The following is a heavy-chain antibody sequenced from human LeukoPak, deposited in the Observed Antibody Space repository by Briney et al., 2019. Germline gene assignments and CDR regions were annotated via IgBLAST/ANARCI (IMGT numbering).Heavy chain of an antibody. V-gene: IGHV3-30*02. Sequence: GGSLRLSCAASGFTFSSYGMHWVRQAPGKGLEWVAFIRYDGSNKYYADSVKGRFTISRDNSKNTLYLQMNSLRAEDTAVYYCAKFQSYYYDSSGYYRGYWGQGTLVTVSS. CDR1: GFTFSSYG. J-gene: IGHJ4*02. CDR3: AKFQSYYYDSSGYYRGY. CDR2: IRYDGSNK. D-gene: IGHD3-22*01.